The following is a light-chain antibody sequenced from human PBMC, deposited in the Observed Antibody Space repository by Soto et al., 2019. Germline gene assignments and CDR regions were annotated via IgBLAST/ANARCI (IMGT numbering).Light chain of an antibody. CDR1: ESISSHY. V-gene: IGKV3-20*01. J-gene: IGKJ3*01. CDR2: GAS. CDR3: QDFGYSPFT. Sequence: EIVLMQSPDTLSLSPGERATLSCRARESISSHYIAWYQQKPGQAPRLRIFGASTTATGIPDRFSGSWSGTDFTINISILEPEDFAGYHCQDFGYSPFTGAPGTKVHIK.